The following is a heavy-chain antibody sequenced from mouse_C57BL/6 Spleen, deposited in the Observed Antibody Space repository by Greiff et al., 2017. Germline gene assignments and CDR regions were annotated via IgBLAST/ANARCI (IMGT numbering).Heavy chain of an antibody. D-gene: IGHD1-1*01. CDR2: INPSNGGT. J-gene: IGHJ2*01. CDR3: ARSGFTTVVAKGY. Sequence: QVQLKQPGTELVKPGASVKLSCKASGYTFTSYWMHWVKQRPGQGLEWIGNINPSNGGTNYNEKFKSKATLTVDKSSSTAYMQLSSLTSEDSAVYYCARSGFTTVVAKGYWGQGTTLTVSS. CDR1: GYTFTSYW. V-gene: IGHV1-53*01.